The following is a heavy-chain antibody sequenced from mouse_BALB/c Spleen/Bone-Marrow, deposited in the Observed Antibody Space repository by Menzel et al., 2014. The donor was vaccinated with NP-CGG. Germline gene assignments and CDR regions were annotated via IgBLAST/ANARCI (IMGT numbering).Heavy chain of an antibody. J-gene: IGHJ2*01. V-gene: IGHV1-14*01. D-gene: IGHD2-3*01. CDR2: INPYNDGT. CDR1: GYTFTTYV. CDR3: ARRISDGYYPDY. Sequence: VQLQQPGPELVKPGASVKMSCKASGYTFTTYVMHWEKRKPGQGLEWIGYINPYNDGTKYNEKFKGKATLTSDKSSNTAYMELSSLTSEDSAVYYCARRISDGYYPDYWGQGTTLTVSS.